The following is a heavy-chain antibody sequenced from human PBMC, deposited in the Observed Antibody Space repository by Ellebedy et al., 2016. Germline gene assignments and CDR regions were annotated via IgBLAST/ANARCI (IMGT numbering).Heavy chain of an antibody. J-gene: IGHJ2*01. CDR2: INPNAGST. CDR1: GYTFTNYY. Sequence: ASVKVSCKASGYTFTNYYMHWVRQAPGQGLEWMGIINPNAGSTNYVQKFQGRVTMTRDTSTSTVYMELSSLRSEDTAVYFCARAWIQQWYFDLWGRGTLVTVSS. D-gene: IGHD5-12*01. V-gene: IGHV1-46*01. CDR3: ARAWIQQWYFDL.